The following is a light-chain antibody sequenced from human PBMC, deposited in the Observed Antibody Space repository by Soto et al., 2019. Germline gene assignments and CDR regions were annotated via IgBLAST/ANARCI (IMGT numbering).Light chain of an antibody. J-gene: IGLJ1*01. Sequence: QSVLTQSHSASGTPGQRVTMSCSGSAXNIGSKAVNWYQQFPGTAPKLIIYRTVERPSGDPARFYGSKSGTSASLAINGLQSEDEADYYCAAWDDRVDEYVFGTGTKVTVL. CDR3: AAWDDRVDEYV. CDR1: AXNIGSKA. V-gene: IGLV1-44*01. CDR2: RTV.